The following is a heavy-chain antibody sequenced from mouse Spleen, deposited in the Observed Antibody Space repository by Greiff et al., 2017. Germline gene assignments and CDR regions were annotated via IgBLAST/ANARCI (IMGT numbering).Heavy chain of an antibody. CDR2: IIPSNGGT. D-gene: IGHD3-3*01. Sequence: QVQLQQPGTELVRPGPSVKLSCKASGYTFTSYWMHWVKQRPGQGLEWIGSIIPSNGGTSYNEKFTNKATLTVDKSSSSAYMQSRSLTDEDAAVCYCARARDRFDYWGQGTTLTVSS. V-gene: IGHV1-53*01. CDR1: GYTFTSYW. CDR3: ARARDRFDY. J-gene: IGHJ2*01.